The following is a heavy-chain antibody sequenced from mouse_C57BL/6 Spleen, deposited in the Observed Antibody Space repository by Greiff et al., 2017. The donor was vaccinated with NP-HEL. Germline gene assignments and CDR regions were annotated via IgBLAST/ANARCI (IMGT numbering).Heavy chain of an antibody. CDR2: IYPGSGST. CDR3: ATLDDYDVGYAMDY. D-gene: IGHD2-4*01. J-gene: IGHJ4*01. Sequence: VKLQQPGAELVKPGASVKMSCKASGYTFTSYWITWVKQRPGQGLEWIGDIYPGSGSTNYNEKFKSKATLTVDTSSSTAYMQLSSLTSEDSAVYYCATLDDYDVGYAMDYWGQGTSVTVSS. CDR1: GYTFTSYW. V-gene: IGHV1-55*01.